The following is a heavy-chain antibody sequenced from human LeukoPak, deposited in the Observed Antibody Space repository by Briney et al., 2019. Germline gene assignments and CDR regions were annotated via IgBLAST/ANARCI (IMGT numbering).Heavy chain of an antibody. J-gene: IGHJ6*02. D-gene: IGHD3-3*01. CDR3: ARTGLDYDFWSGYYEPRDYYYGMDA. Sequence: AASVKVSCKASGYTFTSYDINWVRQATGQGLEWMGWMNPNSGNTGYAQKFQGRVTMTRNTSISTAYMELSSLRSEDTAVYYCARTGLDYDFWSGYYEPRDYYYGMDAWGQGTTVTVSS. CDR1: GYTFTSYD. V-gene: IGHV1-8*01. CDR2: MNPNSGNT.